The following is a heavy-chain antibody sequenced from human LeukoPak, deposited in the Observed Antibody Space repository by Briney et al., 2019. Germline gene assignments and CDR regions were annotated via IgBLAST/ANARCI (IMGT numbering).Heavy chain of an antibody. CDR2: IYYSGST. V-gene: IGHV4-59*11. J-gene: IGHJ6*03. D-gene: IGHD2-2*02. CDR3: ARYSGYCSSTSCYTFDDYYYYMDV. CDR1: GGSISSHY. Sequence: SETLSLTCTVSGGSISSHYWSWIRQPPGKGLEWIGYIYYSGSTNYNPSLKSRVTISVDTSKDQFSLKLSSVTAADTAVYYCARYSGYCSSTSCYTFDDYYYYMDVWGKGTTVTVSS.